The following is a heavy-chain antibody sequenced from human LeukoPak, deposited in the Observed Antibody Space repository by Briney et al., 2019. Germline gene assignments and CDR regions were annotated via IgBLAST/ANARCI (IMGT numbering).Heavy chain of an antibody. CDR3: ARHLSLVGDYYYYGMDV. CDR1: GGSISSYY. Sequence: PSETLSLTCTVSGGSISSYYWSWIRQPPGKGLEWIGYIYYSGSTNYSPSLKSRVTISVDTSKNQFSLKLSSVTAADTAVYYCARHLSLVGDYYYYGMDVWGHGTTVTVSS. J-gene: IGHJ6*02. CDR2: IYYSGST. V-gene: IGHV4-59*08. D-gene: IGHD2-15*01.